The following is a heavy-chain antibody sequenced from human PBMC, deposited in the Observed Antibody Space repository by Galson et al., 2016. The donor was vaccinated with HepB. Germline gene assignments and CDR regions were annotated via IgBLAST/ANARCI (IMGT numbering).Heavy chain of an antibody. Sequence: SLRLSCAASGFTFSSYGMHWVRQAPGKGLEWVAFIFYDGSNKYYADSVKGRFTISRDNSNNTLYLQMNSLRAEDTAVYNCVRDRSVYSGSYFDGVPFYYWGQGTLVTVSS. CDR2: IFYDGSNK. J-gene: IGHJ4*02. CDR1: GFTFSSYG. V-gene: IGHV3-33*01. CDR3: VRDRSVYSGSYFDGVPFYY. D-gene: IGHD1-26*01.